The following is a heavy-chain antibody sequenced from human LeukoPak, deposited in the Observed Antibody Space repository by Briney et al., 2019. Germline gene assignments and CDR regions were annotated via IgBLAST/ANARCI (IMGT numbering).Heavy chain of an antibody. CDR3: ARGGGYCTNGVCYNYFDY. Sequence: SETLSLTCTVSGYSISSGYYWGWIRQPPGKGLEWIGSIYHSGSTYYNPSLKSRVTISVDTSKNQFSLKLSSVTAADTAVYYCARGGGYCTNGVCYNYFDYWGQGTLVTVSS. V-gene: IGHV4-38-2*02. J-gene: IGHJ4*02. CDR2: IYHSGST. D-gene: IGHD2-8*01. CDR1: GYSISSGYY.